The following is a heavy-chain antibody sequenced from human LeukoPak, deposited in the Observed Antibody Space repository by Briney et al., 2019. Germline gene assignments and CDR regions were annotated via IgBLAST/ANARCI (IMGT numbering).Heavy chain of an antibody. CDR3: ARLWIAVASKLISFDY. V-gene: IGHV1-2*02. CDR2: INPNSGGT. J-gene: IGHJ4*02. Sequence: ASVKDSCKASGYTFSGFYIHWVRQAPGQGLEGMGCINPNSGGTNYAQKFQGRVTMTRDTSISTAYMELRSLRSDDTAVYYCARLWIAVASKLISFDYWGQGTLVTVSS. CDR1: GYTFSGFY. D-gene: IGHD6-19*01.